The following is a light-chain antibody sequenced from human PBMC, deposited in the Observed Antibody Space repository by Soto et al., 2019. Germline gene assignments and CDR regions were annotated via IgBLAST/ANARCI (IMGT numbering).Light chain of an antibody. J-gene: IGLJ1*01. CDR2: EVS. CDR1: SSDVGAYDY. CDR3: SSYTSSSTSV. V-gene: IGLV2-14*03. Sequence: QSVLTQPASVSGSPGRSITISCTGTSSDVGAYDYVSWYQQHPDKAPKLMIYEVSNRPSGVSNRFSGSKSVNTATLTISGLQADDEADYYCSSYTSSSTSVFGTGTKVTVL.